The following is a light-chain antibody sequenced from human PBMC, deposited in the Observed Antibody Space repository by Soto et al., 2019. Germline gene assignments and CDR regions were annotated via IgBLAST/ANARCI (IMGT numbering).Light chain of an antibody. V-gene: IGKV3-15*01. CDR3: QQYNSWPPT. Sequence: IVMTQSPATLSVSPGERTTLSCRASQSVSIDLAWYQQKPGQAPRLLIYGPSSRATGVPARFSGSGSGTQFTLTISSLQSEDFAVYYCQQYNSWPPTFGQGTKVEIE. CDR2: GPS. J-gene: IGKJ1*01. CDR1: QSVSID.